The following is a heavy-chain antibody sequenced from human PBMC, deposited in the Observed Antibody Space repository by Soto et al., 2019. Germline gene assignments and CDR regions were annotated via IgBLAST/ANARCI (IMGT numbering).Heavy chain of an antibody. J-gene: IGHJ4*02. CDR1: GGTFSSYA. V-gene: IGHV1-69*01. D-gene: IGHD3-9*01. CDR2: IIPIFGTA. Sequence: QVQLAQSGAEVKKPGSSVKVSCKASGGTFSSYAISWVRQAPGQGLEWMGGIIPIFGTANYAQKFQGRVTTTAAECTRTAYMERRSLRSEDTAVYYCARGLIYDILTGSYCFDYWGQGTLVTVSS. CDR3: ARGLIYDILTGSYCFDY.